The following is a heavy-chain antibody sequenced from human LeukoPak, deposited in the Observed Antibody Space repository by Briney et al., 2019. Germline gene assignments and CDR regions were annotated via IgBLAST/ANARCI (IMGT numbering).Heavy chain of an antibody. CDR2: FDPEDGET. CDR3: ACGSSYYYGSGSYRPPDFDY. D-gene: IGHD3-10*01. CDR1: GYTLTELS. J-gene: IGHJ4*02. Sequence: GASVKVSCKVSGYTLTELSMHWVRQAPGKGLEWMGGFDPEDGETIYAQKFQGRVTMTEDTSTDTAYMELSSLRSEDTAVYYCACGSSYYYGSGSYRPPDFDYWGQGTLVTVSS. V-gene: IGHV1-24*01.